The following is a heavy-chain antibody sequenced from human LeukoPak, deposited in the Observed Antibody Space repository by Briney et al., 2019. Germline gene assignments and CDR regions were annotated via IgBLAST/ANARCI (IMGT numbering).Heavy chain of an antibody. Sequence: SQTLSLTCAVSGGSISSGGYSWSWIRPPPGKGLVWIGCIYHSGSTYYNPSTKSRVTISVDRTKNQISQKLSAVTAADTTVDYYASTPKDSYYFDYWGQGTLVTVSS. CDR1: GGSISSGGYS. J-gene: IGHJ4*02. CDR3: ASTPKDSYYFDY. V-gene: IGHV4-30-2*01. CDR2: IYHSGST. D-gene: IGHD2-15*01.